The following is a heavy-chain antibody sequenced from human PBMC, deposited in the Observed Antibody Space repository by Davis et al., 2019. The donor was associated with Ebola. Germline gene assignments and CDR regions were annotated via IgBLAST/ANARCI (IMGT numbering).Heavy chain of an antibody. CDR3: ARETGGSLWVDY. J-gene: IGHJ4*02. CDR1: GGTFSSYA. V-gene: IGHV1-69*13. CDR2: IIPIFGTA. D-gene: IGHD2-21*01. Sequence: SVKVSCKASGGTFSSYAISWVRQAPGQGLEWMGGIIPIFGTANYAQKFQGRVTITADESTSTAYMELSSLRSDDTAVYYCARETGGSLWVDYWGQGTLVTVSS.